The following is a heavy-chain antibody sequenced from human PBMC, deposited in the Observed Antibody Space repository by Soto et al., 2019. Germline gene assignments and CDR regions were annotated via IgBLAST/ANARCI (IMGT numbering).Heavy chain of an antibody. J-gene: IGHJ3*02. D-gene: IGHD6-13*01. Sequence: SETLSLTCSVSGGSLSSYYWNWIRQPPGKGLEWIGYVHYTGTTNYNPSLKSRVTMSGDTSKRQFSLKLSSVTAADTAMYYCARDTSDSWIRPFDIWGQGIMVTVS. CDR1: GGSLSSYY. V-gene: IGHV4-59*01. CDR3: ARDTSDSWIRPFDI. CDR2: VHYTGTT.